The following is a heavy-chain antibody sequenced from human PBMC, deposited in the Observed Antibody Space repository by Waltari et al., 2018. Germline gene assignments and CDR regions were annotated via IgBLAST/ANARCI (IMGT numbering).Heavy chain of an antibody. CDR3: AKGSRGYTNYFFDS. D-gene: IGHD3-16*02. V-gene: IGHV3-23*01. J-gene: IGHJ4*02. CDR2: ISGSGATP. Sequence: EVQLLESAGGLVQPGEALRLSCAASGFSFMGFALTLVRQAPGEGLECVASISGSGATPFYADSVKGRFTSVRDNSRDTVYLQMNSLRVDDSAVYYCAKGSRGYTNYFFDSWGQGTLVSVSS. CDR1: GFSFMGFA.